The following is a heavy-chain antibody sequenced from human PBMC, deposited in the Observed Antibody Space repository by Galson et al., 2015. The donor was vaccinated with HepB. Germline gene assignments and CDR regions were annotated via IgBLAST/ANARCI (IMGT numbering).Heavy chain of an antibody. V-gene: IGHV5-51*03. D-gene: IGHD3-16*01. CDR3: ARLGGGMTTSLYYYYYMDV. CDR1: GYSFTTHW. CDR2: IFPGVSDT. J-gene: IGHJ6*03. Sequence: QSGAEVKQPGGSLKISCKASGYSFTTHWIGWVRKMPGKGQEGMAIIFPGVSDTSYRPSFQGQVTMSVDKSISTAYLQWSSLKAADTAMYYCARLGGGMTTSLYYYYYMDVWGQGSTVTVSS.